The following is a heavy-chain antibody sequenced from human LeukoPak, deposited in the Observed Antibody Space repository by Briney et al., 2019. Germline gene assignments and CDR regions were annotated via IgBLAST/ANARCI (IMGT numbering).Heavy chain of an antibody. J-gene: IGHJ4*02. D-gene: IGHD2/OR15-2a*01. CDR3: ARDREYSYFDY. V-gene: IGHV3-7*01. CDR1: GFTFSSYW. Sequence: GGSLRLSCAASGFTFSSYWMNWARQAPGKGLEWVASINHNGNVNYYVDSVKGRFTISRDNSKNTLYLQMNSLRAEDTAVYYCARDREYSYFDYWGQGTLVTVSS. CDR2: INHNGNVN.